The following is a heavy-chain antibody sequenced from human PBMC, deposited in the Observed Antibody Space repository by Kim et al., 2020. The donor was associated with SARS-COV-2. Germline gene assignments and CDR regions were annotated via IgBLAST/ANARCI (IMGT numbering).Heavy chain of an antibody. Sequence: SETLSLTCAVYGGSFSGYYWSWIRQPPGKGLEWIGEINHSGSTNYNPSLKSRVTISVDTSKNQFSLKLSSVTAADTAVYYCASTPLSIAAAGRFDYWGQGTLVTVSS. V-gene: IGHV4-34*01. D-gene: IGHD6-13*01. J-gene: IGHJ4*02. CDR3: ASTPLSIAAAGRFDY. CDR2: INHSGST. CDR1: GGSFSGYY.